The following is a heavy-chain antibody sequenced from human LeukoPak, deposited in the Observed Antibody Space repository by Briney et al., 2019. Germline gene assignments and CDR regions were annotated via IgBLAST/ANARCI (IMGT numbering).Heavy chain of an antibody. J-gene: IGHJ5*01. CDR2: IRSDGSNE. Sequence: GGSLRLSCVASEFTFSNYGTHWVRQAPGKGLEWVALIRSDGSNEYYEDSVKGRFTISRDNSKNILYLQMNSLRAEDTAVYYCARARGTYSNALDSWGQGSLVTVSS. CDR3: ARARGTYSNALDS. CDR1: EFTFSNYG. V-gene: IGHV3-30*02. D-gene: IGHD2-15*01.